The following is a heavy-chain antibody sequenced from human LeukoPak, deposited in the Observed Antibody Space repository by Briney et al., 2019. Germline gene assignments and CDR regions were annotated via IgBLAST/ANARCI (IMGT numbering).Heavy chain of an antibody. D-gene: IGHD4-17*01. CDR2: ISASGGGT. Sequence: GGSLRLSCAASGFTFSSFAMSWVRQAPGKGLEWVSGISASGGGTYYADSVKGRFTISRDNAKNSLYLQMNSLRAEDTAVYYCARGMTTVTSLGYYFDYWGQGTLVTVSS. J-gene: IGHJ4*02. CDR3: ARGMTTVTSLGYYFDY. CDR1: GFTFSSFA. V-gene: IGHV3-23*01.